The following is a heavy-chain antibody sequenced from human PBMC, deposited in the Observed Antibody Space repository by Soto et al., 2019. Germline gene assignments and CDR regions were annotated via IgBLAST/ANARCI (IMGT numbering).Heavy chain of an antibody. J-gene: IGHJ3*02. Sequence: ASVKVSCKASGGTFSSYAISWVRQAPGQGLEWMGGIIPIFGTANYAQKFQGRVTITADESTSTAYMELSSLRSEDTAVYYCARDGAAAGSLGAFDIWGQGTMVTVSS. CDR2: IIPIFGTA. CDR3: ARDGAAAGSLGAFDI. D-gene: IGHD6-13*01. V-gene: IGHV1-69*13. CDR1: GGTFSSYA.